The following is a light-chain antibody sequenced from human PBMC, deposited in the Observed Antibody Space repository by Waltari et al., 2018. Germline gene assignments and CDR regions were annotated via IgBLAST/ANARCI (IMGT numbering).Light chain of an antibody. V-gene: IGLV1-47*01. CDR2: RHN. J-gene: IGLJ2*01. Sequence: QSVVTQPPSASGTPGQRVTISCSGSRSNFGSNYVSWFQQLPGTAPKLLIYRHNQRPSGGPDRFSGSKSGTSASLAISGLRSEDEADYYCAAWDDSLSGPVFGGGTKLTVL. CDR1: RSNFGSNY. CDR3: AAWDDSLSGPV.